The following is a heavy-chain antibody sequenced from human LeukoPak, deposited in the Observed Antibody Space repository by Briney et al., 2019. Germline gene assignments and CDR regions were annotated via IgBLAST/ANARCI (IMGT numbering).Heavy chain of an antibody. D-gene: IGHD3-3*01. CDR2: ISYDGSNK. CDR1: GFTFSGYG. J-gene: IGHJ6*02. CDR3: AKDRITIFGEVDV. V-gene: IGHV3-30*18. Sequence: GRSLRLSCAASGFTFSGYGMHWVRQAPGKGLEWVAVISYDGSNKYYADSVKGRFTISRDNSKNTLYLQMNSLRAEDTAVYYCAKDRITIFGEVDVWGQGTTVTVSS.